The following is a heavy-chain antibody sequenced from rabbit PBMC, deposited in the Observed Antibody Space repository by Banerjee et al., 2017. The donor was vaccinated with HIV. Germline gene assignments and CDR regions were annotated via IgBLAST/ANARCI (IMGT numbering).Heavy chain of an antibody. J-gene: IGHJ4*01. CDR1: GFDFSSYG. V-gene: IGHV1S47*01. CDR2: IDPVFRST. D-gene: IGHD6-1*01. CDR3: VRVVHYAGYAGYGYATLGYFNL. Sequence: QEQLEESGGDLVKPEGSLKLSCKASGFDFSSYGVSWVRQAPGKGLEWIGYIDPVFRSTYYASWVNGRFTISSHNAQNTLYLQLNSLTAADTATYFCVRVVHYAGYAGYGYATLGYFNLWGPGTLVTVS.